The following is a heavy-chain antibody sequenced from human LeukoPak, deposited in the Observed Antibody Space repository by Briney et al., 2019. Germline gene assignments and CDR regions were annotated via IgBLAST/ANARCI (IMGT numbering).Heavy chain of an antibody. CDR1: AYTFTNYY. Sequence: ASVKVSCKTSAYTFTNYYMHWVRQVPGQGLEWLGWIHPNSGGTNYAQKFQGRVTMTRDTSINTAYMELSRLTSDDPAGYYCSSGSSSDYWGQGTLVTVSS. V-gene: IGHV1-2*02. CDR3: SSGSSSDY. CDR2: IHPNSGGT. D-gene: IGHD6-6*01. J-gene: IGHJ4*02.